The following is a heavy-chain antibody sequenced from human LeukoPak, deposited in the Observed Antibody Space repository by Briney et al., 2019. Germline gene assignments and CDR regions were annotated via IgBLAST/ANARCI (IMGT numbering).Heavy chain of an antibody. CDR3: ARDTDFWSGHSQFFDF. Sequence: PGGSLRLSCAASGFTFSSYEMNWVRQAPGNGLDSLSYIRSTGNTIYYADSVNGRFTISRDNAKNSLFLQMNSLRAEDTAVYYCARDTDFWSGHSQFFDFWGQGTLVTVSS. J-gene: IGHJ4*02. CDR1: GFTFSSYE. V-gene: IGHV3-48*03. D-gene: IGHD3-3*01. CDR2: IRSTGNTI.